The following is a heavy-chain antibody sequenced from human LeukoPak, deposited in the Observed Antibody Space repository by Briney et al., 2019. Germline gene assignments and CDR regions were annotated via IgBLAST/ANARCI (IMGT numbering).Heavy chain of an antibody. CDR1: GGSFSGYY. CDR3: AIYDSSGYYYGDAFDI. V-gene: IGHV4-34*01. Sequence: SETLSLTCAVYGGSFSGYYWSWIHQPPGKGLEWIGEINHSGSTNYNPSLKSRVTISVDTSKNQFSLKLSSVTAADTAVYYCAIYDSSGYYYGDAFDIWGQGTMVTVSS. J-gene: IGHJ3*02. D-gene: IGHD3-22*01. CDR2: INHSGST.